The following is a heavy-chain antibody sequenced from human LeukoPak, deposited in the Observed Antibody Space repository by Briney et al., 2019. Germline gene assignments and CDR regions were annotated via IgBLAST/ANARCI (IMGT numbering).Heavy chain of an antibody. V-gene: IGHV3-23*01. CDR3: AKSQDIVVVPAHFDY. D-gene: IGHD2-2*01. CDR2: ISASGGST. J-gene: IGHJ4*02. CDR1: GFTFSNAW. Sequence: HPGGSLRLSCAASGFTFSNAWMSWVRQAPGKGLEWVSAISASGGSTYYADSVKGRFTVSRDNSKNTLYLQMNSLRAEDTAVYYCAKSQDIVVVPAHFDYWGQGTLVTVSS.